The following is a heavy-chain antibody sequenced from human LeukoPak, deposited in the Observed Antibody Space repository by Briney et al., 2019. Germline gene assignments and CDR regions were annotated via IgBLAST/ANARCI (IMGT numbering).Heavy chain of an antibody. D-gene: IGHD3-22*01. Sequence: GGSLRLSCAASGFTFSSYAMSWVRQAPGKGLEWVSAISGSGGSTYYADSVKGRFTISRDNSKNTLYLQMNSLRAEDTAVYYCAKAPHYYDSSGHEAPFDYWGQGTLVTVSS. V-gene: IGHV3-23*01. CDR1: GFTFSSYA. J-gene: IGHJ4*02. CDR2: ISGSGGST. CDR3: AKAPHYYDSSGHEAPFDY.